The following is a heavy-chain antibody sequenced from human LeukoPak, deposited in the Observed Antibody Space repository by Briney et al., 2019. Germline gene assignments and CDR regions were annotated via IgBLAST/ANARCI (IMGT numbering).Heavy chain of an antibody. CDR1: GFTFSSYE. CDR2: ISSSAGSI. CDR3: ARVLLSGYDRPIDF. Sequence: GGSLRLSCAASGFTFSSYEMNWVRQAPGKRLEWVSHISSSAGSIYLADSVKDWFSVSRDNAKNSLYLQMTSLKAEDTGIYYCARVLLSGYDRPIDFWGQGTLVTVSS. J-gene: IGHJ4*02. V-gene: IGHV3-48*03. D-gene: IGHD5-12*01.